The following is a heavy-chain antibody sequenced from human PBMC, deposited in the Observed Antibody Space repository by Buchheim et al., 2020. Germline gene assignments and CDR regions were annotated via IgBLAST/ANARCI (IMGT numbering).Heavy chain of an antibody. V-gene: IGHV4-59*01. J-gene: IGHJ4*02. CDR2: IYNSGST. D-gene: IGHD6-19*01. CDR3: ARERVAGTVDY. CDR1: GGSISSYY. Sequence: QVQLQESGPGLVKPSETLSLTCTVSGGSISSYYWSWIRQPPGKGLECIGYIYNSGSTNYNPSLKSRVTISLDTPNTPFSLNLSSVTAADTAVYYCARERVAGTVDYWGQGTL.